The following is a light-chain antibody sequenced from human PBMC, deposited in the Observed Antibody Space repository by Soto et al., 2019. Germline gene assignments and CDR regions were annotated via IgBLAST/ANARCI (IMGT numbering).Light chain of an antibody. CDR2: AAS. Sequence: DIQMTQSPSSLSASVGDRVTITCRASQSISSYLNWYQQKPGKAPKPLIYAASSLQSWVPSRFSGSGSGTDFTLTISSLQPEDFATYYCQQSYSTPYTFGQGTNLEIK. J-gene: IGKJ2*01. V-gene: IGKV1-39*01. CDR1: QSISSY. CDR3: QQSYSTPYT.